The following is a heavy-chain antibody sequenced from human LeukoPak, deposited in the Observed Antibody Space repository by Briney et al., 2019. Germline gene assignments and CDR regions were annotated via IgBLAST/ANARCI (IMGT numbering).Heavy chain of an antibody. J-gene: IGHJ4*02. Sequence: SETLSLTCTVSGGSISSGSYYWSWIRQPAGKGLEWIGRIYTSGNTNYNPSLKSRVTISVDTSKNQFSLKLSSVTAADTAVYYCARWSSGWYNFDYWGQGTLVTVSS. CDR2: IYTSGNT. CDR3: ARWSSGWYNFDY. D-gene: IGHD6-19*01. V-gene: IGHV4-61*02. CDR1: GGSISSGSYY.